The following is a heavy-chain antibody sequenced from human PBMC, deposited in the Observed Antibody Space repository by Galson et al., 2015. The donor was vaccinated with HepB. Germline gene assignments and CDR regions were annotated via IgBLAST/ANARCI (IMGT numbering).Heavy chain of an antibody. CDR3: ARTNGEHKVFAYYFDY. CDR1: GFTFSSYW. J-gene: IGHJ4*02. V-gene: IGHV3-7*03. CDR2: IKQDGSEK. Sequence: SLRLSCAASGFTFSSYWMSWVRQAPGKGLEWVANIKQDGSEKYYVDSVKGRFTISRDNAKNSLYLQMNSLRAEDTAVYYCARTNGEHKVFAYYFDYWGQGTLVTVSS. D-gene: IGHD3-10*02.